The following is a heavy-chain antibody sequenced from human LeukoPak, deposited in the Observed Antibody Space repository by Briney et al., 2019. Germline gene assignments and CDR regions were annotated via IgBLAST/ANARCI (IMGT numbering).Heavy chain of an antibody. CDR1: GFSFRTYW. V-gene: IGHV3-33*08. CDR2: IWYDGSHR. Sequence: GGSLRLSCAASGFSFRTYWMHWVRQVPGKGLEWVAVIWYDGSHRYYPDSVKGRFTISRDNSKNTLFLQMDSLRVDDTAVYYCVRDNAAADGALDYWGQGSLVTVSS. CDR3: VRDNAAADGALDY. J-gene: IGHJ4*02. D-gene: IGHD5-24*01.